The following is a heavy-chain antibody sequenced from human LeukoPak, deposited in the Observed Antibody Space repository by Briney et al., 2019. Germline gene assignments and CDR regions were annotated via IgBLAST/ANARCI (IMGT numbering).Heavy chain of an antibody. V-gene: IGHV3-23*01. J-gene: IGHJ4*02. D-gene: IGHD2-2*01. Sequence: GGSLRLSCAASGFTFSSYATSWVRQAPGKGLECVSAISDSGDKTDYADSVRGRFTIYRDNSKDTLYLQMNSLGAADTAVYYCAKDGGGYCNNSSCWGQGTLVTVSS. CDR1: GFTFSSYA. CDR3: AKDGGGYCNNSSC. CDR2: ISDSGDKT.